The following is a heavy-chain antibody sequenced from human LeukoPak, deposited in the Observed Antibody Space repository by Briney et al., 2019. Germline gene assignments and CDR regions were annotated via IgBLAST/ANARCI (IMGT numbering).Heavy chain of an antibody. Sequence: PGGSLRLSCAASGFSLSSYAMHWVRQAPGKGLEWVASLYYDGSNQNYADSVKGRFTISRDNSKSTLYLQMNNLRTDDTAVYYCAKDCGGDCQVYKWGQGSLVTVSS. CDR2: LYYDGSNQ. CDR3: AKDCGGDCQVYK. CDR1: GFSLSSYA. J-gene: IGHJ4*02. D-gene: IGHD2-21*02. V-gene: IGHV3-30*04.